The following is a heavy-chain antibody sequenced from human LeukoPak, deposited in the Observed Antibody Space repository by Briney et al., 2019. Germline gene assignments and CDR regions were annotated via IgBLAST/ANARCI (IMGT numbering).Heavy chain of an antibody. J-gene: IGHJ4*02. V-gene: IGHV3-30-3*01. CDR1: GFTFSSYA. CDR3: VRGSFGYYDSSGPFDY. CDR2: ISYDGSNK. Sequence: GRSLRLSCAASGFTFSSYAMHWVRQAPGKGLEWVAVISYDGSNKYYADSVKGRFTISRDNSKNTLYLQMNSLRAEDTAVYYCVRGSFGYYDSSGPFDYWGQGTLVTVSS. D-gene: IGHD3-22*01.